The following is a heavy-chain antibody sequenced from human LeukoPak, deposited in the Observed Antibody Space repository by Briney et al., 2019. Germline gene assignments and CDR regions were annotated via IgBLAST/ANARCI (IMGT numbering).Heavy chain of an antibody. CDR3: ATRIVGAAKLDY. CDR1: GGSFSGYY. V-gene: IGHV4-34*01. CDR2: INHSGST. D-gene: IGHD1-26*01. J-gene: IGHJ4*02. Sequence: SEILSLTCAVYGGSFSGYYWSWIRQPPGKGLEWIGEINHSGSTNYNPSLKSRVTISVDTSKNQFSLKLSSVTAADTAVYYCATRIVGAAKLDYWGQGTLVTVSS.